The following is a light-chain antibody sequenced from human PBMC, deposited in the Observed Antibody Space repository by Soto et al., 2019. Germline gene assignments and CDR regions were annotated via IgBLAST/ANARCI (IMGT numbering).Light chain of an antibody. Sequence: THCSLSLPVTPGGPPCVPCRSGQCLLQSDGKNYLDLYLQKPGRSPHLLIYLGSNRASGVPDRFSGSRSGTDFTLKISRVEAEDVGVFSCMQALQTPPVTFGHGPQL. V-gene: IGKV2-28*01. CDR1: QCLLQSDGKNY. J-gene: IGKJ5*01. CDR2: LGS. CDR3: MQALQTPPVT.